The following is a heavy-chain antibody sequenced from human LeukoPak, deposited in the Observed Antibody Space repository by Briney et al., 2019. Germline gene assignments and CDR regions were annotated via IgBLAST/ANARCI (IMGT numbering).Heavy chain of an antibody. CDR2: ISAYNGNT. D-gene: IGHD3-9*01. J-gene: IGHJ4*02. Sequence: ASVKVSCKASGYTFTSYGISWVRQAPGQGLEWMGWISAYNGNTDYAQKLQGGVTMTTDTSTSTAYMELRSLRSDDTAVYYCARDHYDILTGYYRSHDYWGQGTLVTVSS. V-gene: IGHV1-18*01. CDR3: ARDHYDILTGYYRSHDY. CDR1: GYTFTSYG.